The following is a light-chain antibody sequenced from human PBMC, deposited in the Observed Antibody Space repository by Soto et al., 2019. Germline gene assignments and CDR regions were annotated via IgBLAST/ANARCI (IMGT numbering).Light chain of an antibody. J-gene: IGKJ1*01. CDR1: QSVSSSY. V-gene: IGKV3-20*01. Sequence: ELVLTQFPGPLSSSPVELSTPSCSHSQSVSSSYLAWYQQKPGQAHRLLIYGASSRASGIPDRFSGSGSGTDFTLTISSLEPEDFAVYYCQQYGNSPWTFGQGTKVDVK. CDR2: GAS. CDR3: QQYGNSPWT.